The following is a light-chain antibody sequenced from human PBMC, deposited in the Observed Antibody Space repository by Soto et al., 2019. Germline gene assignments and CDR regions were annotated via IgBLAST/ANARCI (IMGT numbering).Light chain of an antibody. CDR1: QNNKNY. CDR2: WAS. J-gene: IGKJ4*01. CDR3: QHYYSSPLT. V-gene: IGKV4-1*01. Sequence: DILMTQSPASLAVPLCERATINFKSSQNNKNYLAWYQQKAGQPPKVLIYWASTRESGVPDRFSGSGSGTDFTLTISSLQAEDVAVYYCQHYYSSPLTFGGGTKVDIK.